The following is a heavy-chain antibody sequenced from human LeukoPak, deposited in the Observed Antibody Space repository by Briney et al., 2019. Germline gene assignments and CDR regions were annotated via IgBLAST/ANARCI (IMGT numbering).Heavy chain of an antibody. J-gene: IGHJ3*02. V-gene: IGHV1-18*04. Sequence: ASVKVSCKASGYTFTGYYMHWVRQAPGQGLEWMGWISANNGNTNYAHKFQGRVTMTTDTSTSTAYMELRSLRSDDTAVYYCARDDVLLWFGDLEIWGQGTMVTVSS. CDR1: GYTFTGYY. CDR2: ISANNGNT. CDR3: ARDDVLLWFGDLEI. D-gene: IGHD3-10*01.